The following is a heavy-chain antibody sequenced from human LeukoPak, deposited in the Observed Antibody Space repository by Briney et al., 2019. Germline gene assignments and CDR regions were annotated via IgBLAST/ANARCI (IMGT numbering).Heavy chain of an antibody. Sequence: PGGSLRLSCAASGFSFNNAWMTWVRQAPGKGLEWVGRIKSKSNGATPDYAAPVKGRFTISRDDEKNTLYLQMNSLQTEDTAVYYCVTDLRRELLCVDYWGQGTLVTVSS. D-gene: IGHD1-26*01. V-gene: IGHV3-15*01. CDR3: VTDLRRELLCVDY. CDR1: GFSFNNAW. CDR2: IKSKSNGATP. J-gene: IGHJ4*02.